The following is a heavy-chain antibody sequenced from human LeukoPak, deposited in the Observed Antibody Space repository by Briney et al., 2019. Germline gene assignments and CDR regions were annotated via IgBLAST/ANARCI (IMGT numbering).Heavy chain of an antibody. CDR1: GYSFTNYW. CDR3: ARRVTDSSGYYSAYYFDY. J-gene: IGHJ4*02. V-gene: IGHV5-51*01. CDR2: IYPGDSDT. Sequence: GESLKISCKGSGYSFTNYWIGWVRQMPGKGLEWMGIIYPGDSDTRYSPSFQGQVTISADKSISTAYLQWSSLKASDTAMYYCARRVTDSSGYYSAYYFDYWGQGTLVTVSS. D-gene: IGHD3-22*01.